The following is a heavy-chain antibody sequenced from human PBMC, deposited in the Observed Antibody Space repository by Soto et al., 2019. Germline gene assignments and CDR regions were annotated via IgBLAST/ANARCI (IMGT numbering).Heavy chain of an antibody. Sequence: SETLSLTCTVSGDSISGSNTRYYWGWIRQTPAKGLEWIGSVYHGGNTYYNPSLESRVTISVDTSKNQLSLRLTSVTAADTALFYCVRLGYYYDRSGPYYFDSWGQGTPVTVSS. CDR2: VYHGGNT. J-gene: IGHJ4*02. CDR1: GDSISGSNTRYY. V-gene: IGHV4-39*01. D-gene: IGHD3-22*01. CDR3: VRLGYYYDRSGPYYFDS.